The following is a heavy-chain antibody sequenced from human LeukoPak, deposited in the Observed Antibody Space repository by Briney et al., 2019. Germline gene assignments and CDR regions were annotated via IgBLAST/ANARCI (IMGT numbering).Heavy chain of an antibody. V-gene: IGHV1-18*01. CDR2: ISAYNGNT. J-gene: IGHJ4*02. CDR3: ARDAKYYFDY. Sequence: ASVKVSCKASGYTFTSYDINWVRQATGQGLEWMGWISAYNGNTNYAQKLQGRVTMTTDTSTSTAYMELRSLRSDDTAVYYCARDAKYYFDYWGQGTLVTVSS. CDR1: GYTFTSYD. D-gene: IGHD4/OR15-4a*01.